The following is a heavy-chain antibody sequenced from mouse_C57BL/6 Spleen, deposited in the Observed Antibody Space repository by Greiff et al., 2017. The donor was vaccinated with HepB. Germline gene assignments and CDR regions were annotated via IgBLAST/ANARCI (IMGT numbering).Heavy chain of an antibody. CDR2: IYPSDSET. J-gene: IGHJ3*01. D-gene: IGHD2-5*01. V-gene: IGHV1-61*01. CDR1: GYTFTSYW. CDR3: ARGSNSNTFAY. Sequence: QVHVKQPGAELVRPGSSVKLSCKASGYTFTSYWMDWVKQRPGQGLEWIGNIYPSDSETHYNQKFKDKATLTVDKSSSTAYMQLSSLTSEDSAVYYCARGSNSNTFAYWGQGTLVTVSA.